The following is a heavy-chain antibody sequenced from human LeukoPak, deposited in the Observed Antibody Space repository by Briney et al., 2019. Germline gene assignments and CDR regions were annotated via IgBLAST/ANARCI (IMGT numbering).Heavy chain of an antibody. CDR3: ARGLGRGWYYFQH. CDR2: MNPNSGNT. D-gene: IGHD6-19*01. Sequence: GASVKVSCKASGYTFPSYDINWVRQATGQGLEWMGWMNPNSGNTGYAQKFQGRVTMTRNTSISTAYMEVSSLRAEDTAVYYCARGLGRGWYYFQHWGQGTLVTVSS. CDR1: GYTFPSYD. J-gene: IGHJ1*01. V-gene: IGHV1-8*01.